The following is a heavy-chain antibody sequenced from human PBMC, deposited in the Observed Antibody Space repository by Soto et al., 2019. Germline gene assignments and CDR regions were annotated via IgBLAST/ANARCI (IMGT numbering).Heavy chain of an antibody. CDR3: AREGRDNVSGTIDYYGIDV. D-gene: IGHD3-16*01. Sequence: GGSLRLSCVVSGFTVSSNYMNWVRQAPGKGLEWVSVIYSGGSTYYADSVKGRFTISRDNSKNTLYLQMNSLRAEDTAVYYCAREGRDNVSGTIDYYGIDVWGHGTTVGVSS. CDR1: GFTVSSNY. V-gene: IGHV3-53*01. J-gene: IGHJ6*02. CDR2: IYSGGST.